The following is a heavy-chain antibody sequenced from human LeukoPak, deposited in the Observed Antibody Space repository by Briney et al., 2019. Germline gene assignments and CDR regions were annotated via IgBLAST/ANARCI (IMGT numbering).Heavy chain of an antibody. D-gene: IGHD2-2*01. CDR1: GGSISSYY. CDR2: IYYSGST. Sequence: SETLSLTCTVSGGSISSYYWSWIRQPPGKGLEWIGYIYYSGSTNYNPSLKSRVTISVDTSKNQFSLKLSSVTAADTAVYYCASPMGYCSSTSCYFYYYGMDVWGQGTTVTVSS. J-gene: IGHJ6*02. V-gene: IGHV4-59*12. CDR3: ASPMGYCSSTSCYFYYYGMDV.